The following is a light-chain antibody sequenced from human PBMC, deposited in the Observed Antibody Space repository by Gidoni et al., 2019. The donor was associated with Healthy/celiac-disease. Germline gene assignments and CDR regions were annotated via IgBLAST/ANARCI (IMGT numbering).Light chain of an antibody. CDR1: KLGHNS. V-gene: IGLV3-1*01. Sequence: SYELTKRRAGSGYPGQTASITCSGDKLGHNSACWYQQKPGQSPVLVICQASKRPSWVPERFSGSNSVNTATLTISGTQAMDESYYYCQAWDSSTVLFGGGTKLTVL. CDR2: QAS. CDR3: QAWDSSTVL. J-gene: IGLJ2*01.